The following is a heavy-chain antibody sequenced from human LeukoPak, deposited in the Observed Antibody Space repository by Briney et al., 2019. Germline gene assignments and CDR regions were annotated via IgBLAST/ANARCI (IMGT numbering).Heavy chain of an antibody. CDR2: SSAYNGNT. CDR3: ARDKNRGGYDYPPLV. V-gene: IGHV1-18*01. Sequence: GASVKVSCKASVYTFTSYGISWVRQAPGQGLEWMGWSSAYNGNTNYAQKLQGRVTMTTDTSTSTAYMELRSLRSDDTAVYYCARDKNRGGYDYPPLVWGQGTLVTVSS. D-gene: IGHD5-12*01. J-gene: IGHJ4*02. CDR1: VYTFTSYG.